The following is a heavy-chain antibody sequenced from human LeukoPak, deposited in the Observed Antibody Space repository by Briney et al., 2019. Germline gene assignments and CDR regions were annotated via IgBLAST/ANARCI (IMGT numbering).Heavy chain of an antibody. CDR2: IYYSGST. D-gene: IGHD6-6*01. CDR1: GGSISSYY. CDR3: AREPYSSSPSVEYFDL. V-gene: IGHV4-39*02. Sequence: MASETLSLTCTVSGGSISSYYWSWIRQPPGKGLEWIGSIYYSGSTYYNPSLKSRVTISVDTSKNQFSLKLSSVTAADTAVYYCAREPYSSSPSVEYFDLWGRGTLVTVSS. J-gene: IGHJ2*01.